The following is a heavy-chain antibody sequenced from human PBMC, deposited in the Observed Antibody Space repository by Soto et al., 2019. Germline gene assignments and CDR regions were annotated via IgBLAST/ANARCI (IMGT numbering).Heavy chain of an antibody. CDR1: GYTFTSYY. CDR2: INPSGGST. CDR3: ARGKGSGPTGANGFDP. Sequence: ASVKVSCKASGYTFTSYYMHWVRQAPGQGLEWMGIINPSGGSTSYAQKFQGRVTMTRDTSTSTVYMELSSLRSEDTAVYYCARGKGSGPTGANGFDPWGQGTLVTVSS. V-gene: IGHV1-46*03. J-gene: IGHJ5*02. D-gene: IGHD6-19*01.